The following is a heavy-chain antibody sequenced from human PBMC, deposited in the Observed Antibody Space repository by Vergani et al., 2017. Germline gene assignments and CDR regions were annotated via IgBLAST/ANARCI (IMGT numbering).Heavy chain of an antibody. J-gene: IGHJ4*02. V-gene: IGHV4-34*01. Sequence: QVQLQQWGAGLLKPSETLSLTCAVYGGSFSGYYWSWIRQPPGKGLEWIGEINHSGSTNYNPSLKSRVTISVDTSKNQFSLKLSSVTAADTAGYYCARGRGFGGYSYGYGVRTLYYFDYWGQGTLVTVSS. CDR3: ARGRGFGGYSYGYGVRTLYYFDY. D-gene: IGHD5-18*01. CDR2: INHSGST. CDR1: GGSFSGYY.